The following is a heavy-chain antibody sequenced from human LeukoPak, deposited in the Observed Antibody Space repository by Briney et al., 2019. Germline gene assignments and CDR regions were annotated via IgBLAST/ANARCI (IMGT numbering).Heavy chain of an antibody. CDR1: GFTFSSYS. J-gene: IGHJ5*02. CDR2: ISSSRSYI. D-gene: IGHD2-8*02. Sequence: PGGSLRLSCAASGFTFSSYSMNWVRQAPGKGLEWVSSISSSRSYIYYADSVKGRFTISRDNAKNSLYLQMNSLRAEDTAVYYCARSLPWSSTGFDPWGQGTLVTVSS. V-gene: IGHV3-21*01. CDR3: ARSLPWSSTGFDP.